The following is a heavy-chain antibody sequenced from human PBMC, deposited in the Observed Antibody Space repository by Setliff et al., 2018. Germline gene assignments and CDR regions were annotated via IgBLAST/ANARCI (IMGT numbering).Heavy chain of an antibody. CDR2: INQDGSEI. J-gene: IGHJ4*02. CDR3: ARVFTILGVGAYYFDS. D-gene: IGHD3-3*01. CDR1: EFIFTNYW. Sequence: PGGSLRLSCAASEFIFTNYWMSWVRQAPGKGLEWVANINQDGSEIYSVNSVKGRFTFSRDSAKNSLYLQMNSLRAEDTAVYYCARVFTILGVGAYYFDSWGQGTLVTVSS. V-gene: IGHV3-7*01.